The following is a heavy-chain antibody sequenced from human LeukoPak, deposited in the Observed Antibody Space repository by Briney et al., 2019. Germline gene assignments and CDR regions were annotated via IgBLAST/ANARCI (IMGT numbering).Heavy chain of an antibody. CDR3: AREAAFDM. CDR2: ISSSSTYT. CDR1: GFTFSSYP. Sequence: GGSLRLSCAASGFTFSSYPMNWVRQAPGKGLEWVSSISSSSTYTFYADSVKGRFTISRDNAKNSLYLQMNSLRAEDTAVYYCAREAAFDMGGQGTMVTVS. J-gene: IGHJ3*02. V-gene: IGHV3-21*06.